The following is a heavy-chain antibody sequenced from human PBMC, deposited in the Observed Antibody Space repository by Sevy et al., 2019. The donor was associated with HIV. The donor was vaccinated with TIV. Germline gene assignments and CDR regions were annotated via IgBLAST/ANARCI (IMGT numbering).Heavy chain of an antibody. V-gene: IGHV3-9*01. CDR3: AKGGIAVAGAFDY. CDR2: ISWNSGSI. J-gene: IGHJ4*02. Sequence: GGSLRPSCAASGFTFDDYAMHWVRQAPGKGLEWVSGISWNSGSIGYADSVKGRFTISRDNAKNSLYLQMNSLRAEDTALYYCAKGGIAVAGAFDYWGQGTLVTVSS. D-gene: IGHD6-19*01. CDR1: GFTFDDYA.